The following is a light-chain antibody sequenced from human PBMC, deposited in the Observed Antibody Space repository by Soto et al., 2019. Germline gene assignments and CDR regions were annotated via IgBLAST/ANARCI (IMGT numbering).Light chain of an antibody. CDR2: DSS. CDR3: QQRSNWPLT. CDR1: QSVSTY. J-gene: IGKJ4*01. Sequence: EIVLTQSPATLSLSPGKRATLSFRASQSVSTYLAWFQQKPGQAPRLLMYDSSNRATGIPARFSGSGSGTDFSLTISSLEPEDFAVYYCQQRSNWPLTFGGGTRVEIQ. V-gene: IGKV3-11*01.